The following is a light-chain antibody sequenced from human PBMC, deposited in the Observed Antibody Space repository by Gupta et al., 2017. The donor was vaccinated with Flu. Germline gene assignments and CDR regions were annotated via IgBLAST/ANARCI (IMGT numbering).Light chain of an antibody. Sequence: TSSDVGSDNFVSWYQQQRGEAPKLMIYEVSNRPSGVSNRFSGSKSGNTASLTSSGLQTEDEADYYCGSYTSSSALVFGGGSKLTVL. CDR1: SSDVGSDNF. J-gene: IGLJ3*02. CDR2: EVS. CDR3: GSYTSSSALV. V-gene: IGLV2-14*01.